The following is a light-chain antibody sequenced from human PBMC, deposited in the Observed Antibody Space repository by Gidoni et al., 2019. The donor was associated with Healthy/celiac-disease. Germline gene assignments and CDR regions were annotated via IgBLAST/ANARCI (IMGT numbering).Light chain of an antibody. CDR2: DAS. Sequence: SYVLTQPPSVSVAPGQTATITCGGNNIGSKSVHWYQQKPGQAPVLVVYDASDRPSGIPDRFSGSNSGDTASLTISRVEAGDEADYYCQVWDSSSDHGVFGGGTKLTVL. CDR3: QVWDSSSDHGV. V-gene: IGLV3-21*02. J-gene: IGLJ3*02. CDR1: NIGSKS.